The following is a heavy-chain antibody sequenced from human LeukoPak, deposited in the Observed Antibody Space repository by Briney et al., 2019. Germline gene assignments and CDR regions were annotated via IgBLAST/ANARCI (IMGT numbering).Heavy chain of an antibody. Sequence: SETLSHTCTVSGGSISSYYWSWIRQPPGKGLEWIGYIYYIGSTNYNPSLKSRVTISVDTSKNQFSLKLSSVTAADTAVYYCARDPGSGYDSRGFDYWGQGTLVTVSS. V-gene: IGHV4-59*01. CDR2: IYYIGST. D-gene: IGHD5-12*01. J-gene: IGHJ4*02. CDR3: ARDPGSGYDSRGFDY. CDR1: GGSISSYY.